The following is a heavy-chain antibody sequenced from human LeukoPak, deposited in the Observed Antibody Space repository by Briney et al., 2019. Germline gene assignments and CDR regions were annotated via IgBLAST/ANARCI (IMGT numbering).Heavy chain of an antibody. CDR3: ARVYYSSSYDYWYFDL. Sequence: SETLSLTCTVSGGSISRYYWSWIRQPPGKGLEWIGYKDYSGSTNYNRSLKSRVTISVDTSKNQFSLKLSSVTAADTAVYYCARVYYSSSYDYWYFDLWGRGTLVAVSS. CDR1: GGSISRYY. CDR2: KDYSGST. D-gene: IGHD6-13*01. J-gene: IGHJ2*01. V-gene: IGHV4-59*01.